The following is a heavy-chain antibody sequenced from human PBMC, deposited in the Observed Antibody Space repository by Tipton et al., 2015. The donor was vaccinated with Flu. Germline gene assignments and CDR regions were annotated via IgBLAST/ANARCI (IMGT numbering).Heavy chain of an antibody. Sequence: TLSLTCAVYGGSFSGYYWSWIRQPPGKRLEWIGEINHSGSTNYNPSLKSRVTISVDTSKNQFSLKLSSVTAADTAVYYCARGRQWLRFDYWGQGTLVTASS. V-gene: IGHV4-34*01. D-gene: IGHD6-19*01. J-gene: IGHJ4*02. CDR3: ARGRQWLRFDY. CDR1: GGSFSGYY. CDR2: INHSGST.